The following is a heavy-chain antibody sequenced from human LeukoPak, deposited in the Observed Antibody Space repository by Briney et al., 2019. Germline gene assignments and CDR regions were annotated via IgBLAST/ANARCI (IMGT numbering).Heavy chain of an antibody. V-gene: IGHV4-59*01. CDR1: GGSIRSYY. CDR2: IYYSGST. CDR3: ARVYYSNSYDYWYFDL. D-gene: IGHD6-13*01. Sequence: PSETLSLTCTVSGGSIRSYYWSWIRQPPGKGLEWIAYIYYSGSTNYNPSLKSRVTISVDTSKNQFSLRLSSVTAADTAVYYCARVYYSNSYDYWYFDLWGRGTLVTVSS. J-gene: IGHJ2*01.